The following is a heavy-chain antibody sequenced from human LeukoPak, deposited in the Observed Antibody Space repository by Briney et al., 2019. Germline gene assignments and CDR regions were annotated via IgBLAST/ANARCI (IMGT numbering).Heavy chain of an antibody. CDR1: GYTFTSYA. D-gene: IGHD6-19*01. CDR2: INAGNGNT. CDR3: ARGPPIAVAGTIDY. V-gene: IGHV1-3*01. Sequence: ASVKVSCKASGYTFTSYAMHGVRLAPGQRLEWMGWINAGNGNTKYSQKFQGRVTITRDTSASTAYMELSSLRSEDTAVYYCARGPPIAVAGTIDYWGQGTLVTVSS. J-gene: IGHJ4*02.